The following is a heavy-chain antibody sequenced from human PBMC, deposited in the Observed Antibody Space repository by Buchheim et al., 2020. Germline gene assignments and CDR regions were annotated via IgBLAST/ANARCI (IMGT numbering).Heavy chain of an antibody. J-gene: IGHJ4*02. CDR3: ARGGLLNIDWFYFDY. D-gene: IGHD3-9*01. CDR2: ISYDGSNK. Sequence: QVQLVESGGGVVQPGRSLRLSCAASGFTFSSYAMHWVRQAPGKGLEWVAVISYDGSNKYYADSVKGRFTISRDNSKNTLYLQMNSLRAEDTAVYYCARGGLLNIDWFYFDYWGQGTL. V-gene: IGHV3-30-3*01. CDR1: GFTFSSYA.